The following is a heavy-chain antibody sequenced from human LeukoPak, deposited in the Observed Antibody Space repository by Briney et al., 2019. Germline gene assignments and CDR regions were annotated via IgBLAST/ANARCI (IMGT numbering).Heavy chain of an antibody. D-gene: IGHD3-3*01. Sequence: ASVKVSCKASGGTFSSYAISWVRQAPGQGLEWMGGIIPIFGTANYAQKFQGRVTITAGKSTSTAYMELSSLRSEDTAVYYCARDQFYAFDIWGQGTLVTVSS. CDR3: ARDQFYAFDI. CDR1: GGTFSSYA. V-gene: IGHV1-69*06. CDR2: IIPIFGTA. J-gene: IGHJ3*02.